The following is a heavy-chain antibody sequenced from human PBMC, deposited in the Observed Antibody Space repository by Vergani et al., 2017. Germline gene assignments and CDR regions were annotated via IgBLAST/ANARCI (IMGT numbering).Heavy chain of an antibody. CDR3: ARVPMTTATTRVPYTGWFDP. V-gene: IGHV4-31*03. Sequence: QLQLQESGPGLVKPSETLSLTCTVSGGSISSGGYYWSWIRQHPGKGLEWIGYIYYSGSTYYNPSLKSRVTISVDTSKNQFSLKLSSVTAADTAVYYCARVPMTTATTRVPYTGWFDPWGQGTLVTVSS. CDR1: GGSISSGGYY. D-gene: IGHD4-17*01. CDR2: IYYSGST. J-gene: IGHJ5*02.